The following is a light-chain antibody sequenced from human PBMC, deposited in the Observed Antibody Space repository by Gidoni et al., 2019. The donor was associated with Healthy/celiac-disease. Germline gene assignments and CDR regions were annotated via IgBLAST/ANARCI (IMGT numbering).Light chain of an antibody. CDR2: DAS. CDR1: QSVSSY. CDR3: QQRSNWPGVT. J-gene: IGKJ3*01. Sequence: EIVLTQSHATLSLSPGERATLSCRASQSVSSYLAWYQQKPGQAPRLLIYDASNRATGSPARFSGSGSGTDFTLTISSLVPEDFAVYYCQQRSNWPGVTFGPGTKVDIK. V-gene: IGKV3-11*01.